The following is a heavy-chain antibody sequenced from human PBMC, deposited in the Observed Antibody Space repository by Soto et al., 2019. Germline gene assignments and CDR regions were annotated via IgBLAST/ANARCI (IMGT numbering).Heavy chain of an antibody. CDR2: INPSGGST. J-gene: IGHJ4*02. CDR1: GYTFTSYY. Sequence: ASVKVSCKASGYTFTSYYMHWVRQAPGQGLEWMGIINPSGGSTSYAQKFQGRVTMTRDTSTSTVYMELSSLRSEDTAVYYCAKGYCSGGSCYSDPEWDYWGQGTLVTVSS. D-gene: IGHD2-15*01. CDR3: AKGYCSGGSCYSDPEWDY. V-gene: IGHV1-46*01.